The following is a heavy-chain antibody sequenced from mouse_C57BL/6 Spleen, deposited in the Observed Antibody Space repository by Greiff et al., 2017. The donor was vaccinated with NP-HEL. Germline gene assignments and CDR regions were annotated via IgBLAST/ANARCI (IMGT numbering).Heavy chain of an antibody. V-gene: IGHV5-17*01. J-gene: IGHJ4*01. CDR2: ISSGSSTI. CDR3: ASPYYGSSYGAMDY. Sequence: EVKLVESGGGLVKPGGSLKLSCAASGFTFSDYGMHWVRQAPEKGLEWVAYISSGSSTIYYADTVKGRFTISRDNAKNTLFLQMTSLRSEDTAMYYCASPYYGSSYGAMDYWGQGTSVTVSS. D-gene: IGHD1-1*01. CDR1: GFTFSDYG.